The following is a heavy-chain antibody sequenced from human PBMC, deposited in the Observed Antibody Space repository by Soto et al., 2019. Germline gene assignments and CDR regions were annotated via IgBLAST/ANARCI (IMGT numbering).Heavy chain of an antibody. CDR2: ISGDDGHT. D-gene: IGHD2-8*01. J-gene: IGHJ5*02. CDR3: ARDWNCTNSRCQNCFDP. CDR1: GYTFTKYG. V-gene: IGHV1-18*01. Sequence: QVQLVQSGAEVEKPGASVKVSCKASGYTFTKYGISWVRQAPGQGLEWMGWISGDDGHTNYGQKFKGTVPRTKDTSTSTVNMERRSMRSDDTTLYYCARDWNCTNSRCQNCFDPWGQGTLVIVSS.